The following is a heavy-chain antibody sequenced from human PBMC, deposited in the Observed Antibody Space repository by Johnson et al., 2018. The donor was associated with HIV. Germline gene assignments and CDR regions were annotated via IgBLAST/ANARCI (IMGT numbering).Heavy chain of an antibody. CDR2: IWYDGSNK. CDR3: ARGCRDGYTCDVFDV. Sequence: QVQLVESGGGVVQPGRSLRLSCAASGFSFSSYGMHWVRQAPGKGLEWAAVIWYDGSNKFYADSVKGRFTISRDNSKNTLYLQMNSLRAEDTAVYFCARGCRDGYTCDVFDVWGHGSLVTVSS. D-gene: IGHD5-24*01. V-gene: IGHV3-33*01. J-gene: IGHJ3*01. CDR1: GFSFSSYG.